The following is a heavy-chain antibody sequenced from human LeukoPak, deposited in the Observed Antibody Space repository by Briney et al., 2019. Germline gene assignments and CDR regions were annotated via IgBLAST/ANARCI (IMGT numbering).Heavy chain of an antibody. Sequence: SETLSLTCAVSGYSISSASYWGWIRQPPGKGLEWIGNIYHSGSPYFNPSLKSRVTISVDTSKNQFSLKLSSVTAADTAVYYCASLRRYYDFWSGYYRANYFDYWGQGTLVTVSS. CDR1: GYSISSASY. CDR3: ASLRRYYDFWSGYYRANYFDY. V-gene: IGHV4-38-2*01. CDR2: IYHSGSP. J-gene: IGHJ4*02. D-gene: IGHD3-3*01.